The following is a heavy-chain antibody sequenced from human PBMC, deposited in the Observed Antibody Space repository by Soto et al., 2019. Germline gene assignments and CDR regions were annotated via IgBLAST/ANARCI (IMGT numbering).Heavy chain of an antibody. D-gene: IGHD6-13*01. V-gene: IGHV3-23*01. CDR3: ARREYSTTWYLKY. CDR1: GFTFSAYA. Sequence: EVQLLESGGGVVQPGGSLRLSCAASGFTFSAYAMSWVRQAPGKGLEWVSVISGSGGATYYAVSVKGRFTISRDNSKNPLYLQMNSLSAEDTAVYYWARREYSTTWYLKYWGHGALFTVSS. J-gene: IGHJ4*01. CDR2: ISGSGGAT.